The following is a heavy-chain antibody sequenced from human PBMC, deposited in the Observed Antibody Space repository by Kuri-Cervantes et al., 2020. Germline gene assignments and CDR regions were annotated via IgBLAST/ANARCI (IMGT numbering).Heavy chain of an antibody. V-gene: IGHV1-8*02. CDR1: GYTFTSYD. D-gene: IGHD5-12*01. J-gene: IGHJ4*02. Sequence: ASVKVSCKASGYTFTSYDINWVRQATGQGLEWMGWMNPNSGNTGYAQKFQGRVTMTRNTSISTAYMELSSLRSEDTAVYYCAREGGRYSGLNVWSGYFDYWGQGTLVTVSS. CDR3: AREGGRYSGLNVWSGYFDY. CDR2: MNPNSGNT.